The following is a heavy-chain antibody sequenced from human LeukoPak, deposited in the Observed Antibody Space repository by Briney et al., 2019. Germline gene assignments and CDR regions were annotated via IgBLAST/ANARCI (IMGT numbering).Heavy chain of an antibody. D-gene: IGHD5-24*01. CDR2: IIPILGIA. J-gene: IGHJ4*02. Sequence: ASVKVSCKASGGTFSSYAISWVRQAPGQGLEWMGRIIPILGIANYAQKFQGRVTITADKSTSTAYMELSSLGSEDTAVYYCARAARVEMATILDYWGQGTLVTVSS. V-gene: IGHV1-69*04. CDR1: GGTFSSYA. CDR3: ARAARVEMATILDY.